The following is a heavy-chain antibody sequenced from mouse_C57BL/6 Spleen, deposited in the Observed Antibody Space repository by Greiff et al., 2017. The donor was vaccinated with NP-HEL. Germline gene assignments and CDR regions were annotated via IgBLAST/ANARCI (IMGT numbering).Heavy chain of an antibody. D-gene: IGHD2-10*02. J-gene: IGHJ2*01. Sequence: EVHLVESGGDLVKPGGSLKLSCAASGFTFSSYGMSWVRQTPDKRLEWVATISSGGSYTYYPDSVKGRFPISRDNAKNTLYLQMSSLKSEDTAMYYCARRGYGNYGFYFDYWGQGTTLTVSS. CDR3: ARRGYGNYGFYFDY. CDR1: GFTFSSYG. CDR2: ISSGGSYT. V-gene: IGHV5-6*01.